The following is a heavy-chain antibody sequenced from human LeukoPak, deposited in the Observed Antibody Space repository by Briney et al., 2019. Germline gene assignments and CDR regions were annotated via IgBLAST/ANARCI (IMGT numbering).Heavy chain of an antibody. V-gene: IGHV3-23*01. Sequence: PGGSLRLSCAASGFSFSTYSMTWVRQAPGKGLEWVSIISGSGGATYYADSVKGRFTISRDNSKNTLYLQMNSLRAEDTAVYYCAKSYGDYGGWGQGTLVTVSS. J-gene: IGHJ4*02. CDR3: AKSYGDYGG. CDR2: ISGSGGAT. D-gene: IGHD4-17*01. CDR1: GFSFSTYS.